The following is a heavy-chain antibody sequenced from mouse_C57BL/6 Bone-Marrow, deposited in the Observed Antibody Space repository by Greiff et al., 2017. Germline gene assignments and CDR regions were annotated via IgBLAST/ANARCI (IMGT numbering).Heavy chain of an antibody. D-gene: IGHD1-1*01. J-gene: IGHJ1*03. CDR2: IDPSACET. CDR1: GYTFTSYW. V-gene: IGHV1-52*01. Sequence: QVQLQQPGAELVRPGSSVKLSCKASGYTFTSYWMHWVKQGPIQGLDWIGNIDPSACETHYNQKFKGKATLTVDKSSSTAYMQLSSLTSADSAVYYCARKKGFGSSPLYFDVWGTGPTVTVAS. CDR3: ARKKGFGSSPLYFDV.